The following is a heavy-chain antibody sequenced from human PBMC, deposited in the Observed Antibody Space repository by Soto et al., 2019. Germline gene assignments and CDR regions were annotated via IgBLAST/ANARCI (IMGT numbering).Heavy chain of an antibody. V-gene: IGHV4-39*01. CDR3: ARPTKQLADAFDI. D-gene: IGHD6-13*01. Sequence: SETLSLTCTVSGGSISSSSYYWGWIRQPPGKGLEWIGSIYYSGSTYYNPSLKSRVTISVDTSKNQFSLTLSSVTAADTAVYYCARPTKQLADAFDIWGQGTMVTVSS. CDR2: IYYSGST. CDR1: GGSISSSSYY. J-gene: IGHJ3*02.